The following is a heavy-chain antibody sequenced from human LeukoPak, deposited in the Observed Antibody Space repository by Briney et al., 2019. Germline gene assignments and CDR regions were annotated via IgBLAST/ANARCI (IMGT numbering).Heavy chain of an antibody. CDR2: ISGSGTNT. Sequence: PGGSLRLSCAASGFTSSNYAMSWVRQAPGKGLEWVSAISGSGTNTYYADSVRGRFTISRDNSKNTLYLQLNSLRAEDTAVYYCAREGITAAADYWGQGTLVTVSS. V-gene: IGHV3-23*01. J-gene: IGHJ4*02. D-gene: IGHD6-13*01. CDR1: GFTSSNYA. CDR3: AREGITAAADY.